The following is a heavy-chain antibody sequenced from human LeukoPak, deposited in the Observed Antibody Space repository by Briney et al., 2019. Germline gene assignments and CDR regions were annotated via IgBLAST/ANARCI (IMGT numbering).Heavy chain of an antibody. J-gene: IGHJ4*02. Sequence: ASVKVSCKASRYTFTGYYMHWVRQAPGQGLEGMGWINPNSGGTNYAQKFQGRVTMTRDTSISTAYMELSRLRSDDTAVYYCAKDYYDSSATSYYFDYWGQGTLVTVSS. CDR3: AKDYYDSSATSYYFDY. CDR2: INPNSGGT. D-gene: IGHD3-22*01. V-gene: IGHV1-2*02. CDR1: RYTFTGYY.